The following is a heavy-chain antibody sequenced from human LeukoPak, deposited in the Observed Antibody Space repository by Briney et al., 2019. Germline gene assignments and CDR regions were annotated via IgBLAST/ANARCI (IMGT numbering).Heavy chain of an antibody. J-gene: IGHJ4*02. CDR3: ARGVARSSKFHFSYYFDY. CDR1: GASFSGYY. CDR2: INHSRST. V-gene: IGHV4-34*01. Sequence: SETLSLTCAVYGASFSGYYWSWIRQPPGKGLEWIGEINHSRSTNYNPSLKSRVTISVDTSKNQFSLKLSSVTAADTAVYYCARGVARSSKFHFSYYFDYWGQGTLVTVSS. D-gene: IGHD6-6*01.